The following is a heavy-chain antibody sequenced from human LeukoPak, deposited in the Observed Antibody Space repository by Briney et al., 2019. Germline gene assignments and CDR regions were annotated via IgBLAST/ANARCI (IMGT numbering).Heavy chain of an antibody. D-gene: IGHD2-15*01. J-gene: IGHJ4*02. CDR2: IYYSGST. Sequence: SETLSPTCTVSGGSISNYYWNWIRQPPRKGLEWIGYIYYSGSTNYNPSLKSRVTISVDTSKNQFSPRLTSVTAADTAVYYCARGFDSKSTYFDYWGQGTLVTVSS. CDR1: GGSISNYY. CDR3: ARGFDSKSTYFDY. V-gene: IGHV4-59*01.